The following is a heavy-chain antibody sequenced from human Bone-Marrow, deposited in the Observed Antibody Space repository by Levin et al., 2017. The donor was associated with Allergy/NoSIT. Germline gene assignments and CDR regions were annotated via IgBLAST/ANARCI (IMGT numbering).Heavy chain of an antibody. CDR3: ARDLERRISCPDY. Sequence: AASVKVSCKASGYTFTNYYLHWVRQAPGQGLEWMGVINPSDGSSNLAQKFQGRVTMTRDTSTSTVFMDLSSLRSDDTAVYYCARDLERRISCPDYWGQGTLVTVSS. J-gene: IGHJ4*02. CDR2: INPSDGSS. CDR1: GYTFTNYY. D-gene: IGHD2-2*01. V-gene: IGHV1-46*01.